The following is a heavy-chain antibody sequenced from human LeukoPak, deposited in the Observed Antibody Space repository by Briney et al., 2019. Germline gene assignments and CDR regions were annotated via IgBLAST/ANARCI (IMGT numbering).Heavy chain of an antibody. D-gene: IGHD6-19*01. CDR3: AREEKQWLAYYFDY. J-gene: IGHJ4*02. V-gene: IGHV3-48*03. CDR1: GFTFGSYE. Sequence: PGGSLRLSXAASGFTFGSYEMNWVRQAPGKGLEWVSYISSSGSTIYYADSVKGRFTISRDNAKNSLYLQMNSLRAEDTAVYYCAREEKQWLAYYFDYWGQGTLVTVSS. CDR2: ISSSGSTI.